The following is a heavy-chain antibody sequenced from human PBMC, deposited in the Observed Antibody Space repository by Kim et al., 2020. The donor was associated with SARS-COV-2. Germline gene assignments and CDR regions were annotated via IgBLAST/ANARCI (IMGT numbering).Heavy chain of an antibody. Sequence: GGSLRLSCVASGFTFSTYWMHWVRQAPGKGLVWVSRSNSDGSSTSYADSVKGRFTISRDNAKNTLYLQMNSLRVDDMAVYFCAGTRYSGNNFDMWGPGTLVTVSS. V-gene: IGHV3-74*01. CDR2: SNSDGSST. CDR3: AGTRYSGNNFDM. J-gene: IGHJ3*02. D-gene: IGHD1-26*01. CDR1: GFTFSTYW.